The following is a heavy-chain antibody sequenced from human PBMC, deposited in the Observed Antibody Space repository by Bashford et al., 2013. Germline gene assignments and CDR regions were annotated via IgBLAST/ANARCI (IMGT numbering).Heavy chain of an antibody. CDR3: APSGVPLSMDMWFES. Sequence: WVRQMPGKGLEWMGIIYPGDSDTRYSPSFQGQVTISADKSISTAYLQWSSLKASDTAMYYCAPSGVPLSMDMWFESWGQGTLVTVSS. D-gene: IGHD2/OR15-2a*01. V-gene: IGHV5-51*01. J-gene: IGHJ5*01. CDR2: IYPGDSDT.